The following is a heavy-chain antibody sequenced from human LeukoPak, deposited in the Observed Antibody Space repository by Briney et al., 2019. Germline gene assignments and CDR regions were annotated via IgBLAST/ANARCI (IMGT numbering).Heavy chain of an antibody. J-gene: IGHJ4*02. CDR3: AKDRSGSGSYYPDY. D-gene: IGHD3-10*01. V-gene: IGHV3-23*01. Sequence: TGGFLRLSCAASGFTFSSYAMSWVRQAPGKGLEWVSAINGGGGSTYYADSVKGRFIVSRDNSKNTLYLQMNSLRAEDTAVYYCAKDRSGSGSYYPDYWGQGTLVTVSS. CDR1: GFTFSSYA. CDR2: INGGGGST.